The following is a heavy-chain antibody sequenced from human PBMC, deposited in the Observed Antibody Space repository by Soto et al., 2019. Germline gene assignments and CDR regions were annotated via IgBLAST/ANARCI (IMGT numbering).Heavy chain of an antibody. CDR1: GFTFSSYS. V-gene: IGHV3-21*01. CDR2: ISSSSSYI. J-gene: IGHJ4*02. D-gene: IGHD3-22*01. CDR3: ARGGDGDYYDSSGYYRD. Sequence: EVQLVESGGGLVKPGGSLRLSCAASGFTFSSYSMNWVRQAPGKGLEWVSSISSSSSYIYYADSVKGRLTISRDNAKNQLDLQMNSLRVEDTALYYCARGGDGDYYDSSGYYRDWGQGTLVTVSS.